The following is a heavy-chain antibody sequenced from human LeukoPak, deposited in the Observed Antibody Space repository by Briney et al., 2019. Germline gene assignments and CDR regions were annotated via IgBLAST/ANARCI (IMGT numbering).Heavy chain of an antibody. CDR2: IKQDGSEK. CDR1: GSTFSSYW. V-gene: IGHV3-7*01. Sequence: GGSLRLSCAASGSTFSSYWMSWVRQAPGKGLEWVANIKQDGSEKYYVDSVKGRFTISRDNAKNSLYLQMNSLRAEGTAVYYCARDRITSDYWGQGTLVTVSS. CDR3: ARDRITSDY. J-gene: IGHJ4*02. D-gene: IGHD3-16*01.